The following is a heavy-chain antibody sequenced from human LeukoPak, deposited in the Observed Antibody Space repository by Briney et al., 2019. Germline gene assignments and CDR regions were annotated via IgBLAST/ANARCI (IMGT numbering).Heavy chain of an antibody. CDR3: ARHPLSDYVWGSYRLPFDY. J-gene: IGHJ4*02. Sequence: SETLSLTCTVSGGSISSSSYYWGWIRPPPGKGLEWIGSIYYSGSTYYNPSLKSRVTISVDTSKNQFSLKLSSVTAADTAVYYCARHPLSDYVWGSYRLPFDYWGQGTLVTVSS. CDR2: IYYSGST. CDR1: GGSISSSSYY. D-gene: IGHD3-16*02. V-gene: IGHV4-39*01.